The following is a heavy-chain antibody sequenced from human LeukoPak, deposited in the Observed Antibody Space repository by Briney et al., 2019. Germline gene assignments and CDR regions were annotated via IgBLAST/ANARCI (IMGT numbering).Heavy chain of an antibody. CDR2: IYSGSST. V-gene: IGHV3-53*01. Sequence: GGSLRLSCAASGFTVSSNYMNWVRQAPGKGLEWVSVIYSGSSTYYADSVKGRFTISRDNAKNSLYLQMNSLRAEDTAVYYCARFIAAPYYFDYWGRGTLVTVSS. CDR3: ARFIAAPYYFDY. D-gene: IGHD6-13*01. J-gene: IGHJ4*02. CDR1: GFTVSSNY.